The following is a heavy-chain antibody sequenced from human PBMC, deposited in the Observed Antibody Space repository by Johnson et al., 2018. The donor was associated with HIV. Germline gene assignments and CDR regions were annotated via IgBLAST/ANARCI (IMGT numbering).Heavy chain of an antibody. CDR1: GFTFSSYG. V-gene: IGHV3-30*02. D-gene: IGHD1-1*01. CDR2: IHYDGTKK. CDR3: TKVLVSWNGIWREAFDI. J-gene: IGHJ3*02. Sequence: QVQLVESGGGVAQRGGSLRLSCAASGFTFSSYGMHWVRQAPGKGLEWVATIHYDGTKKEYAESVKGRFTISRDNSKKTVYMQMNSLRNEDTAVYYCTKVLVSWNGIWREAFDIWGQGTMVTVS.